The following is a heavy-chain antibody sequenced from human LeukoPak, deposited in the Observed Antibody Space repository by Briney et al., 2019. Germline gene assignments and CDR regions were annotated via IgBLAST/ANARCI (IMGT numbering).Heavy chain of an antibody. V-gene: IGHV1-2*02. J-gene: IGHJ5*02. CDR1: GYTFTGYY. Sequence: ASVKVSCKASGYTFTGYYMHWVRQAPGQGLEWMGWINPNSGGTNYAQKFQGRVTMTRDTSISTAYMELSRLRSDDTAVYYCARVIKTLRGQNWFDPWGQGTLVTVSS. D-gene: IGHD3-10*01. CDR3: ARVIKTLRGQNWFDP. CDR2: INPNSGGT.